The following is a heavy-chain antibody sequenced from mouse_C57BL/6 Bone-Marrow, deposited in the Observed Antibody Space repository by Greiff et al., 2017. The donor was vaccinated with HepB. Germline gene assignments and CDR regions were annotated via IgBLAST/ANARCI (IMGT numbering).Heavy chain of an antibody. V-gene: IGHV1-81*01. CDR2: IYPRSGNT. Sequence: VQLQESGAELARPGASVKLSCKASGYTFTSYGISWVKQRTGQGLEWIGEIYPRSGNTYYNEKFKGKATLTADKSSSTAYMELRSLTSEDSAVYFCARREYYAMDYWGHGTSVTVSS. CDR1: GYTFTSYG. CDR3: ARREYYAMDY. J-gene: IGHJ4*01.